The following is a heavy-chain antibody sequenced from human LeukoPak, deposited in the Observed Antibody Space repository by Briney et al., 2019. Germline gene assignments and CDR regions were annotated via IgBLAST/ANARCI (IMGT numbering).Heavy chain of an antibody. CDR2: ISSSSSYI. CDR1: GFTFSNYD. Sequence: GGSLRLSCAASGFTFSNYDMHWVRQAPGKGLEWVSAISSSSSYIYYADSIGGRFTISRDNAENSLYLQMNSLRAVDTAVYFCARGEEKATITALDSWGQGTLVTVSS. D-gene: IGHD5-24*01. J-gene: IGHJ4*02. V-gene: IGHV3-21*01. CDR3: ARGEEKATITALDS.